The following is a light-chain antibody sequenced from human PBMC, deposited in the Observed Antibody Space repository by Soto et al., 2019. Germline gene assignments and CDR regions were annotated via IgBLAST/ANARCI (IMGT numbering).Light chain of an antibody. CDR2: DVS. V-gene: IGLV2-14*01. Sequence: QAVVTQAASVSGCPGQSITISCTGTSSDVGGYNYVSWYQQHPGKAPKLMIYDVSNRPSGVSNRFSGSKSGNTASLTISGLQAEDEADYYCSSYTISSAVVFGGGTKLTVL. CDR1: SSDVGGYNY. J-gene: IGLJ2*01. CDR3: SSYTISSAVV.